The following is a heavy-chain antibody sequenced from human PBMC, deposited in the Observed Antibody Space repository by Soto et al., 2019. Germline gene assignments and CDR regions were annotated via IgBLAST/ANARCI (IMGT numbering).Heavy chain of an antibody. D-gene: IGHD3-22*01. CDR2: INHSGST. CDR3: ARVEYYDSSRPLDY. J-gene: IGHJ4*02. V-gene: IGHV4-34*01. Sequence: QVQLQQWGAGLLKPSETLSLTCAVYGGSFSGYYWSWIRQPPGKGLEWIGEINHSGSTNYNPSLKSRVTXXVXTXXNQFSLKLSSVTAADTAVYYCARVEYYDSSRPLDYWGQGTLVTVSS. CDR1: GGSFSGYY.